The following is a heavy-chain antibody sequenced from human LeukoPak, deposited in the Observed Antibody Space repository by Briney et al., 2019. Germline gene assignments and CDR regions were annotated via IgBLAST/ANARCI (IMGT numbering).Heavy chain of an antibody. J-gene: IGHJ4*02. V-gene: IGHV4-39*07. CDR1: GGSISSSSYY. Sequence: PSETLSLTCTVSGGSISSSSYYWGWIRQPPGKGLEWIGSIHYSGSTNYNPSLKSRVTISVDTSKNQFSLKLSSVTAADTAVYYCARATGYYYDSSGYYWGQGTLVTVSS. CDR2: IHYSGST. CDR3: ARATGYYYDSSGYY. D-gene: IGHD3-22*01.